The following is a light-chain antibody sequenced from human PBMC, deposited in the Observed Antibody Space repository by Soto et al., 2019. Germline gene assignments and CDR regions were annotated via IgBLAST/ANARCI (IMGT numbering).Light chain of an antibody. J-gene: IGLJ2*01. CDR2: DVS. V-gene: IGLV2-14*03. Sequence: QSALTQPASVSGSPGPSITISCTGTSSDVGGYNYVSWYQHHPGKAPKLMIYDVSNRPSGVSNRFSGSKSGNTASLTISGLQAEDEADYYCSSYTSTNTVIFGGGTKLTVL. CDR1: SSDVGGYNY. CDR3: SSYTSTNTVI.